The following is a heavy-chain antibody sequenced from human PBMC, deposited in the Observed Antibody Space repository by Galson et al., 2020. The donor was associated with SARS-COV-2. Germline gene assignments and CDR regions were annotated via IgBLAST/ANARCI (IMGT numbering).Heavy chain of an antibody. CDR3: ARDDVYYYDSSEYMDV. J-gene: IGHJ6*03. D-gene: IGHD3-22*01. Sequence: GESLKIPFSAPGFTLRRHSMDWVRQAPGKGLEGDSTISSSSRYIYHADPVKGRFTNPRDNAKNSLYLQMNSLRAEDTAVYYCARDDVYYYDSSEYMDVWGKGTTVTVSS. CDR1: GFTLRRHS. V-gene: IGHV3-21*01. CDR2: ISSSSRYI.